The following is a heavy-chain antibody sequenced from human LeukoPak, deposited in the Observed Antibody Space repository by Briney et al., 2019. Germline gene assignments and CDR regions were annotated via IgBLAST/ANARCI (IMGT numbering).Heavy chain of an antibody. Sequence: GGSLRLSCAASGYSFTSYWIGWVRQMPGKGLEWMGIIYPGDSDTRYSPSFQGQVTISADKSISTAYLQWSSLKASDTAMYYCARIAVAGTGVRWFDPWGQGTLVTVSS. CDR2: IYPGDSDT. CDR1: GYSFTSYW. J-gene: IGHJ5*02. V-gene: IGHV5-51*01. CDR3: ARIAVAGTGVRWFDP. D-gene: IGHD6-19*01.